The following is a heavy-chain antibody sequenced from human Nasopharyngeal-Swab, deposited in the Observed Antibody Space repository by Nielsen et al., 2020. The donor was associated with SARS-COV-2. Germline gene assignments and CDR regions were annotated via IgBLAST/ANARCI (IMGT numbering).Heavy chain of an antibody. CDR2: ISSSGSTI. Sequence: GGSLRLSCAASGFTFSDYYMSWIRQAPGKGLEWVSYISSSGSTIYYADSVKGRFTISRDNAKNSLYLQMNSLIAEDTAVYYCARDRYSSSWYGPIDYWGQGTLVTVSS. J-gene: IGHJ4*02. CDR1: GFTFSDYY. D-gene: IGHD6-13*01. V-gene: IGHV3-11*01. CDR3: ARDRYSSSWYGPIDY.